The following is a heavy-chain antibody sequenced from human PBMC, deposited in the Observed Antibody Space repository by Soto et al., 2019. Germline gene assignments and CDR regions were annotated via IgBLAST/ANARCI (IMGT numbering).Heavy chain of an antibody. V-gene: IGHV4-59*01. CDR3: ARDRGGRFPSENYYMDV. Sequence: SETLSLTCTVSGGFISSYYWSWIRQPPGKGLEWIGYIYYSGSTNYNPSLKSRVTISVDTSKNQFSLKLSSVTAADTAVYYCARDRGGRFPSENYYMDVWGKGTTVTVSS. D-gene: IGHD3-16*01. CDR1: GGFISSYY. J-gene: IGHJ6*03. CDR2: IYYSGST.